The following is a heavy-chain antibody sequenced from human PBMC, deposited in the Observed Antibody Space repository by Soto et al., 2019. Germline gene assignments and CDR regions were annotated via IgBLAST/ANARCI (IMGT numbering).Heavy chain of an antibody. D-gene: IGHD6-6*01. V-gene: IGHV1-18*01. CDR3: ARDRRPNSYYGMDV. J-gene: IGHJ6*02. CDR2: ISAYNGNT. Sequence: GASVKVSCKASGYTFTSYGISWVRQALGQGLEWMGWISAYNGNTNYAQKLQGRVTMTTDTSTSTAYMELRSLRSDDTAVYYCARDRRPNSYYGMDVWGQGTTVTVSS. CDR1: GYTFTSYG.